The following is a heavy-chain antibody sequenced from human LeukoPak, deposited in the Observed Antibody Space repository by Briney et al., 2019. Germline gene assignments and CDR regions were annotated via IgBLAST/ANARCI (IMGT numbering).Heavy chain of an antibody. CDR3: LLQGVGSPPR. J-gene: IGHJ4*02. D-gene: IGHD1-26*01. Sequence: GGSLRLSCAASGFTVSSNDKSWVRQAPAKGQESVSLIYAGCSASAYYADSVKSRFTGSRHDSKNTLDLQMNSLKPDDTAVYYCLLQGVGSPPRWGQGTLVTVSS. CDR2: IYAGCSASA. CDR1: GFTVSSND. V-gene: IGHV3-53*04.